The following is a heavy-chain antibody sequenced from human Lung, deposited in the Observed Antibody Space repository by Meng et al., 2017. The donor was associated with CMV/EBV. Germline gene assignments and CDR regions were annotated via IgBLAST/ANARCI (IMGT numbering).Heavy chain of an antibody. CDR2: ITGGSDPI. V-gene: IGHV3-48*04. D-gene: IGHD3-9*01. CDR3: ARDWSRDVLTGSFDY. J-gene: IGHJ4*02. CDR1: GFTFSSHL. Sequence: ESPKTSRAASGFTFSSHLMNWVRQAPGKGPEWLAIITGGSDPIHYADFVKGRFTISRDNGKDSLYLQMNSLRAEDTAVYYCARDWSRDVLTGSFDYWGQGTLVTVSS.